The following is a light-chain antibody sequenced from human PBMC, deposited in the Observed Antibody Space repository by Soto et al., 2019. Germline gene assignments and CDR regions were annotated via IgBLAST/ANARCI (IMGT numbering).Light chain of an antibody. V-gene: IGLV2-14*01. CDR3: SSYTSGSTLYV. CDR1: SSDIGGYNY. CDR2: DVS. J-gene: IGLJ1*01. Sequence: QSALTQPASVSGSPGQSITISCTGTSSDIGGYNYVSWYQQLPGKAPKLMVYDVSNRPSGVSNRFSGSKSGNTASLTISGLQAEDEADYYCSSYTSGSTLYVSGTGTKLTVL.